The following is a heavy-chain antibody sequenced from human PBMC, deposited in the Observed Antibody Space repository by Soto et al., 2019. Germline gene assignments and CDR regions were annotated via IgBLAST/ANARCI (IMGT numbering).Heavy chain of an antibody. D-gene: IGHD3-22*01. V-gene: IGHV3-73*01. CDR1: GFTFSDSA. CDR2: IRSKANNYAT. CDR3: TRHVSGYDSSGYVDY. J-gene: IGHJ4*02. Sequence: GGSLSLSCAASGFTFSDSAMHWVRQASGKGLEWVGRIRSKANNYATAYTASVKGRFTISRDDSRNTAYLQMNSLKTEDTAVYYCTRHVSGYDSSGYVDYWGQGTLVTSPQ.